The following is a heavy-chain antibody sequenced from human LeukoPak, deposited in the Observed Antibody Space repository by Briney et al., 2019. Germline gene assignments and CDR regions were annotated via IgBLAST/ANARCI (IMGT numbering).Heavy chain of an antibody. V-gene: IGHV1-18*01. J-gene: IGHJ3*02. Sequence: ASVKVSCKASGYTFTSYGISWVRQAPGQGLEWMGWISAYNGNTNYAQKLQGRVTMTTDTSTSTAYMELRSQRSDDTAVYYCARSLDGDYRVGAFDIWGQGTMVTVSS. CDR1: GYTFTSYG. CDR2: ISAYNGNT. CDR3: ARSLDGDYRVGAFDI. D-gene: IGHD4-17*01.